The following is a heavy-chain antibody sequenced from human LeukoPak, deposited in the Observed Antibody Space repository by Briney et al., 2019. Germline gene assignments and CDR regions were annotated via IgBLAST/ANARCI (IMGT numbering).Heavy chain of an antibody. J-gene: IGHJ4*02. Sequence: GGSLRLSCAASGFSFSSQWMSWVRQAPGKGLEWVAIVNQGGTGKYYVDSVKGRFTISRDNSKNTLYLQMNSLRAEDTAVYYCAKLRYYYDSSGSSDYWGQGTLVTVSS. V-gene: IGHV3-7*03. CDR3: AKLRYYYDSSGSSDY. CDR2: VNQGGTGK. CDR1: GFSFSSQW. D-gene: IGHD3-22*01.